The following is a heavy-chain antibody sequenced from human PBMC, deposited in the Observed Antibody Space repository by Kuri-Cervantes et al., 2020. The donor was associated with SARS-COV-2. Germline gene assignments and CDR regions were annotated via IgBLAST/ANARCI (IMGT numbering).Heavy chain of an antibody. V-gene: IGHV3-30*02. CDR2: IRYDGSNK. J-gene: IGHJ4*02. CDR3: AKDNQVWDYMDY. D-gene: IGHD3-16*01. Sequence: GGSLRLSCEVSGFLFSASAIHWVRQAPGKGLEWVAFIRYDGSNKYYADSVKGRFTISRDNSKNTLYLQMNSLRAEDTAVYYCAKDNQVWDYMDYWGQGTLVTVSS. CDR1: GFLFSASA.